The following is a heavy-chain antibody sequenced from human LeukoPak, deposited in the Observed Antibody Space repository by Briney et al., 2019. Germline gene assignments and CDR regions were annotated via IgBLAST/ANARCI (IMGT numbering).Heavy chain of an antibody. CDR3: ARYNWNLSVFDY. V-gene: IGHV4-38-2*02. CDR1: GYSISSGYY. D-gene: IGHD1-7*01. Sequence: TSETLSLTCTVSGYSISSGYYWGWIRQPPGKGLEWIGSIYHSGSTYYNPSLKSRVTISVDTSKNQFSLKLSSVTAADTAVYYCARYNWNLSVFDYWGQGTLVTVSS. CDR2: IYHSGST. J-gene: IGHJ4*02.